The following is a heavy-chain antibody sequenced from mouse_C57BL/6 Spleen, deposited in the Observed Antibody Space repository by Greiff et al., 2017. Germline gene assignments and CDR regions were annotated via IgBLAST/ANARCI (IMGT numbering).Heavy chain of an antibody. Sequence: EVQLVESGGGLVKPGGSLKLSCAASGFTFSDYGVHWVRQAPEKGLEWVAYISSGSSTIYYADTVKGRFTISRDNAKNTLFLQMTSLRSEDTAMYYCASRYGSSYFYAMDYWGQGTSVTVSS. CDR2: ISSGSSTI. J-gene: IGHJ4*01. CDR1: GFTFSDYG. CDR3: ASRYGSSYFYAMDY. V-gene: IGHV5-17*01. D-gene: IGHD1-1*01.